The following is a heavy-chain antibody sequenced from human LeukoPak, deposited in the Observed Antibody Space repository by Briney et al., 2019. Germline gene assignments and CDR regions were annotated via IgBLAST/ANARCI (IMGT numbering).Heavy chain of an antibody. CDR3: ARGGSGYTFDI. J-gene: IGHJ3*02. CDR1: GFNFSSFV. D-gene: IGHD2-2*02. V-gene: IGHV3-33*01. Sequence: GRSLRLSCAASGFNFSSFVMHWVRQAPGKGLEWVAVIWYDGSNKYYADPVKGRFTISRDNSKNTLYLQMNSLRGEDTAVYYCARGGSGYTFDIWGQGTMVTVSS. CDR2: IWYDGSNK.